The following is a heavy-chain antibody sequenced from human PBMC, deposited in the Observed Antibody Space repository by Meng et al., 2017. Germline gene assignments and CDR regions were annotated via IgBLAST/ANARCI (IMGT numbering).Heavy chain of an antibody. Sequence: GESLKISCAASGFTVSSNYMSWVRQAPGKGLEWVSVIYSGGSTYYADSVKGRFTISRDNSKHTLYLQMNSLRAEDTAVYYCARDVVGATNGGYFDYWGQGTLVTVSS. CDR3: ARDVVGATNGGYFDY. D-gene: IGHD1-26*01. V-gene: IGHV3-66*02. CDR2: IYSGGST. CDR1: GFTVSSNY. J-gene: IGHJ4*02.